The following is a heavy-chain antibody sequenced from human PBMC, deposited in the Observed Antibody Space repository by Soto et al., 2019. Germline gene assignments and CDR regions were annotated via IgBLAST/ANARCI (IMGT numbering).Heavy chain of an antibody. J-gene: IGHJ5*02. CDR3: VKDGCSSTSCYAEGMNWFDP. CDR1: GCTFSSYA. CDR2: ISSNGGST. V-gene: IGHV3-64D*08. Sequence: GGSLRLSCSASGCTFSSYAMHLDRQAPGKRLEYVSAISSNGGSTYYADSVKGRFTISRDNSKNTLYLQMSSLRAEDTAVYYCVKDGCSSTSCYAEGMNWFDPWGQGTLVTVSS. D-gene: IGHD2-2*01.